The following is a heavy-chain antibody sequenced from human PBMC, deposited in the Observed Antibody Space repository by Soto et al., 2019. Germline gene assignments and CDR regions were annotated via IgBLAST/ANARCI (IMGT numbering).Heavy chain of an antibody. CDR3: ATGVVVPAAMYAFDI. J-gene: IGHJ3*02. CDR2: ISAYNGNT. V-gene: IGHV1-18*01. CDR1: GDSFSRST. Sequence: ASVKVSFKASGDSFSRSTFSWVRQAPGQGLEWMGWISAYNGNTNYAQKLQGRVTMTTDTSTSTAYMELRSLRSDDTAVYYCATGVVVPAAMYAFDIWGQGTMVTVSS. D-gene: IGHD2-2*01.